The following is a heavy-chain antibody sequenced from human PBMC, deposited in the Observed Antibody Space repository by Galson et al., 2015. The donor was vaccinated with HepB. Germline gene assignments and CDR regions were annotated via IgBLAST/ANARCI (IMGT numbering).Heavy chain of an antibody. CDR2: INTNAGNP. CDR3: ARGGRVTAMAVPFGY. Sequence: CKASGYTFTSYAMNWVRQAPGQGLEWMGWINTNAGNPTYAQGFTGRFVFSLDTSVSTAYLQISSLKAEDTAVYYCARGGRVTAMAVPFGYWGQGTLVTVSS. D-gene: IGHD5-18*01. J-gene: IGHJ4*02. CDR1: GYTFTSYA. V-gene: IGHV7-4-1*02.